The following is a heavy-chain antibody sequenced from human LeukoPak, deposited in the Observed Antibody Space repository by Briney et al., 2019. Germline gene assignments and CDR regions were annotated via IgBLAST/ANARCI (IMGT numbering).Heavy chain of an antibody. CDR3: ARDFWSGYSYYYYYMDV. Sequence: KPGGSLRLSCAASGFTFSSYSMNWVRQAPGKGLEWVSSISSSSSYIYYADSVKGRFTISRDNAKNSLYLQMNSLRAEDTAAYYCARDFWSGYSYYYYYMDVWGKGTTVTVSS. V-gene: IGHV3-21*01. D-gene: IGHD3-3*01. CDR2: ISSSSSYI. CDR1: GFTFSSYS. J-gene: IGHJ6*03.